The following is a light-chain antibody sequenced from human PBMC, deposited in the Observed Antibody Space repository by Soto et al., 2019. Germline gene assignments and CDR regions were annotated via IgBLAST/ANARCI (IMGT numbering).Light chain of an antibody. CDR1: QGIGDT. CDR3: QQRYNWPIT. Sequence: VVIRHSPATLSXXXXXXXTLXXXASQGIGDTLAWYQHKPGQTPRLLIYDTSTRATGIPARFSGSGSGRDFTLTISSLEPEDFSVYYCQQRYNWPITFGQGTRLEIK. CDR2: DTS. J-gene: IGKJ5*01. V-gene: IGKV3-11*02.